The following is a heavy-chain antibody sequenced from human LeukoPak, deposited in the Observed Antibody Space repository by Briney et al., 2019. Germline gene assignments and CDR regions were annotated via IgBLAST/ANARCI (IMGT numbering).Heavy chain of an antibody. Sequence: GGSLRLSCAASGFTFSSYAMSWVRQAPGKGLEWVSAISGSGGSTYYADSVKGRFTISRDKSKNTLYLEMNSLRPEDTAVYYCARDVNAISSGRLAYWGQGTLVTVSS. D-gene: IGHD2-21*01. CDR2: ISGSGGST. V-gene: IGHV3-23*01. CDR3: ARDVNAISSGRLAY. CDR1: GFTFSSYA. J-gene: IGHJ4*02.